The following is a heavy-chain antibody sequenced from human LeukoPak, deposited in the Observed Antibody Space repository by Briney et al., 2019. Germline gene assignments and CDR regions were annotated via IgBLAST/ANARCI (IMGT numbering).Heavy chain of an antibody. CDR1: GFTFSSYW. J-gene: IGHJ4*02. CDR2: IKQDGSEK. D-gene: IGHD6-13*01. Sequence: GGSLRLSCAASGFTFSSYWMSWVRQAPGKGLEWVANIKQDGSEKYYVDSVKGRFTISRDNAKNSLYLQMNSLRAEDPAVYYCARIYPYSSSWYAYYFDYWGQGTLVTVSS. V-gene: IGHV3-7*01. CDR3: ARIYPYSSSWYAYYFDY.